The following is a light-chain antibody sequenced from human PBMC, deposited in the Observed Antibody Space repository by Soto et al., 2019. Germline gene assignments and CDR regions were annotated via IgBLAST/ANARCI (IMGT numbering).Light chain of an antibody. J-gene: IGKJ2*01. CDR2: AAS. CDR1: QTISSW. V-gene: IGKV1-5*01. Sequence: DIQMTQSPSTLSGSVGDRVTITCRASQTISSWLAWYQQKPGKAPKLLIYAASTLQSEVPSRFSGSGSGTEFTLTISSLQSEDYASYFCLQYDSYPYSFGQGTKVDIK. CDR3: LQYDSYPYS.